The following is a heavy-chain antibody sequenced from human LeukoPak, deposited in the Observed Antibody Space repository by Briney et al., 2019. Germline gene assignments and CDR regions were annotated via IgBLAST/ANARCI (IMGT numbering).Heavy chain of an antibody. CDR1: SGSFSGYY. CDR3: ARGVSDQN. J-gene: IGHJ4*02. Sequence: SGTLSLTCAVYSGSFSGYYWSWIRQSPGKGLEWIGEISHSGTTHYNPSLKSRVTISLDTSKNQFFLKLTSVTAADTAVYYCARGVSDQNWGQGTLVTVSS. CDR2: ISHSGTT. V-gene: IGHV4-34*01.